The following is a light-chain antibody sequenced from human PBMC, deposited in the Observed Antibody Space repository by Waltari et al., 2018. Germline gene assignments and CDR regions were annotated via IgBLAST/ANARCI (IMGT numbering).Light chain of an antibody. CDR2: WAS. CDR3: QQYYSTPLT. CDR1: QSLLYSSNNKNY. J-gene: IGKJ4*01. Sequence: DIVMTQSPDSLAVSLGDRVTINCKSSQSLLYSSNNKNYLAWYQQKPGQAPKLLIYWASTRESGVPNRFSGSGSGTDFTLTISGLQAEDVAVYYCQQYYSTPLTFGGGTKVEI. V-gene: IGKV4-1*01.